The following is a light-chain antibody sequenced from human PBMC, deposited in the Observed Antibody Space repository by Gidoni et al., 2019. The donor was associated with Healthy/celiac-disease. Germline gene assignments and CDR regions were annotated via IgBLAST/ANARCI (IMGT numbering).Light chain of an antibody. CDR2: AAS. Sequence: IHMTQSPSSLSASVGDRVTITCRASQSISSYLNWYQQKPGKAPKLLIYAASSLQSGVPSRFSGSGSGTDFTLTISSLQPEDFATYYCQQSYSTPGGLTFGGGTKVEIK. V-gene: IGKV1-39*01. CDR1: QSISSY. CDR3: QQSYSTPGGLT. J-gene: IGKJ4*01.